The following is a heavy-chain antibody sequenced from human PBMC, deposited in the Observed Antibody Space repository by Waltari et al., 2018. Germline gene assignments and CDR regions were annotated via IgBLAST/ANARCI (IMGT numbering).Heavy chain of an antibody. CDR3: ARVGRRGSGSYYKGRDAFDI. V-gene: IGHV4-59*01. D-gene: IGHD3-10*01. Sequence: QVQLQESGSGLAKPSETLSLTCSVSGVSISSYYWSWIRPPPGKGLEWIGYIYNSGSTNYNPSLKSRVTISLDTSKNQFSLKLSSVTAADTAVYYCARVGRRGSGSYYKGRDAFDIWGQGTMVTVSS. J-gene: IGHJ3*02. CDR2: IYNSGST. CDR1: GVSISSYY.